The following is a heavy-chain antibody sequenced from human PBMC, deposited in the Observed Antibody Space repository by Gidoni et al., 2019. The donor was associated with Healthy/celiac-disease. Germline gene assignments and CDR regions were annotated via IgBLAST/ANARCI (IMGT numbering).Heavy chain of an antibody. J-gene: IGHJ6*02. V-gene: IGHV3-30*18. CDR3: AKGGSSGVMDV. CDR2: ISYDGSNK. Sequence: QVQLVESGGGVVQPGRSLRLSCAASGFTFSSYGMHWVRQAPGKGLEWVAVISYDGSNKYYADSVKGRFTISRDNSKNTLYLQMNSLRAEDTAVYYCAKGGSSGVMDVWGQGTTVTVSS. CDR1: GFTFSSYG. D-gene: IGHD1-26*01.